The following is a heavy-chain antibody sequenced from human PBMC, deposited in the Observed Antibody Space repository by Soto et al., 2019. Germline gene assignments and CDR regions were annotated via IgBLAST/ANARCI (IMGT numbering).Heavy chain of an antibody. CDR2: INPSGGST. CDR3: ARDRNPFVGGKPYYHMDV. Sequence: ASVKVSCKASGYTFTSYYMHWVRQAPGQGLEWMGIINPSGGSTSYAQKFQGRVTMTRDTSTSTVYMELSSLRSEDTAVYYCARDRNPFVGGKPYYHMDVWGKGTTVTVSS. J-gene: IGHJ6*03. CDR1: GYTFTSYY. D-gene: IGHD3-3*01. V-gene: IGHV1-46*03.